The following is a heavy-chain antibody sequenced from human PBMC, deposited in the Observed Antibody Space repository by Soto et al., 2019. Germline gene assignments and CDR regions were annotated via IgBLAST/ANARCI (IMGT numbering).Heavy chain of an antibody. D-gene: IGHD6-13*01. CDR3: ARDWAAAGHFDY. J-gene: IGHJ4*02. V-gene: IGHV1-18*01. CDR1: GYTFTSYG. Sequence: QVQLVQSGAEVKKPGASVKVSCKASGYTFTSYGISWVRQAPGQGLEWMGWISAYTGNTNYAQKLQGRVTMTTDTSTSTAYMELRSLRSHDTGMYYCARDWAAAGHFDYWGQGTLVTVSS. CDR2: ISAYTGNT.